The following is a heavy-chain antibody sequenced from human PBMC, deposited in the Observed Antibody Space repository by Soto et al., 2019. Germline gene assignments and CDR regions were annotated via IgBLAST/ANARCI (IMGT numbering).Heavy chain of an antibody. CDR3: ARGPVPLLGVDPCVDY. J-gene: IGHJ4*02. Sequence: QVQLQESGPGLVKPSETLSLTCTVSGGSISSYYWSWIRQPPGKGLEWIGSIYYSGSANYNPSLKGRVTISVDTSKYQFYLKLRSVTAADKAVYYCARGPVPLLGVDPCVDYWGQRTLVTVSS. CDR2: IYYSGSA. D-gene: IGHD3-3*01. V-gene: IGHV4-59*01. CDR1: GGSISSYY.